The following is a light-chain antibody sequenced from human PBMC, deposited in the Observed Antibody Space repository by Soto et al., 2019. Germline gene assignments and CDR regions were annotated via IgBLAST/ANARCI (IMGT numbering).Light chain of an antibody. CDR1: QSVSSY. CDR2: DAS. V-gene: IGKV3-11*01. J-gene: IGKJ2*01. CDR3: QQRSNWRT. Sequence: EIVLTQSPATLSLSPGERATLSCRASQSVSSYLAWYQQKPGQAPRLLIYDASNRATGIPARVSGSGSGTDFTLTISSLEPEAFAVYYCQQRSNWRTFGQGTKLEIK.